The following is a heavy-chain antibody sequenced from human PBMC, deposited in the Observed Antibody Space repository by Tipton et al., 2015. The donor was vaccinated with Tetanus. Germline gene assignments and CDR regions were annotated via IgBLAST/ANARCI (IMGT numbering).Heavy chain of an antibody. CDR3: ASGSTLDY. J-gene: IGHJ4*02. CDR2: ISYDGSTK. V-gene: IGHV3-30*03. Sequence: SLRLSCAASGFSLSAYWVHWVRQAPGKGLEWVAVISYDGSTKYYADSVKGRFTISRDNSKNTLYLQMSSLRGDDTAVYYCASGSTLDYWGQGALVSVSS. D-gene: IGHD6-25*01. CDR1: GFSLSAYW.